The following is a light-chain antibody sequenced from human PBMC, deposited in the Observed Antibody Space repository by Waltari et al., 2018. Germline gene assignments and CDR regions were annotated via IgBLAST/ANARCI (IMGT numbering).Light chain of an antibody. CDR1: NSDVGGYNS. CDR3: SSYTNRRDVI. J-gene: IGLJ2*01. CDR2: AVS. V-gene: IGLV2-14*03. Sequence: QSVLTQPASVSGSPGRSITISCTGANSDVGGYNSVSWYQQHPGRAPKLMIYAVSNLPAGVADRFSGSKSGNTASLTISGLQAEDEADYYCSSYTNRRDVIFGGGTKLTVL.